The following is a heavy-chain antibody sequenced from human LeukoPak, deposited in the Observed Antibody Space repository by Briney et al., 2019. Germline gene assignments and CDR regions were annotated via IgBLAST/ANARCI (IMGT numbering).Heavy chain of an antibody. CDR2: ISSSSSTI. V-gene: IGHV3-48*04. CDR1: GFTFSSYS. Sequence: GGSLRLSCAASGFTFSSYSMNWVRQAPGKGLEWVSYISSSSSTIYYADSVKGRFTISRDNAKNSLYLQMNSLRAEDTALYYCAKDSSGWSRLFDYWGQGTLVTVSS. J-gene: IGHJ4*02. D-gene: IGHD6-19*01. CDR3: AKDSSGWSRLFDY.